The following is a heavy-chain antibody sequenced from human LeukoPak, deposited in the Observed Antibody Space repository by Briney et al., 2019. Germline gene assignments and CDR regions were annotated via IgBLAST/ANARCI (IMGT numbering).Heavy chain of an antibody. CDR1: GGSFSNYY. D-gene: IGHD1-7*01. CDR3: ARRWNYGRNYYIDV. Sequence: SETLSLTCAVYGGSFSNYYWSWIRQTPGKGMEWIGEINDSGRTNYNPSLMSRVTVSVDTSKNQFSLGLTSVTATDTAVYYCARRWNYGRNYYIDVWGKGAAVSVSS. CDR2: INDSGRT. V-gene: IGHV4-34*01. J-gene: IGHJ6*03.